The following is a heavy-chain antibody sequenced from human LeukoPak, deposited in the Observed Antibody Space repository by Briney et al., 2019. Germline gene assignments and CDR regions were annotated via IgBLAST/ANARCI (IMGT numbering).Heavy chain of an antibody. J-gene: IGHJ4*02. CDR3: ARDGGSAWFFRY. CDR2: ISSSSSYI. Sequence: GGSLRLSCAASGFTFSSYNMNWVRQAPGKGLEWVSFISSSSSYIYYADSVKGRFTISRDNAKNSLYLQMNNLRAEDTAVYYCARDGGSAWFFRYWGQGTLVTVSS. CDR1: GFTFSSYN. D-gene: IGHD6-19*01. V-gene: IGHV3-21*01.